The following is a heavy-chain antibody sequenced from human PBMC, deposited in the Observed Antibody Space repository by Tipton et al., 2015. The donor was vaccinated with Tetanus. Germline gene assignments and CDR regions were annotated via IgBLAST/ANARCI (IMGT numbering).Heavy chain of an antibody. V-gene: IGHV4-39*01. Sequence: TLSLTCSVSGGSFSSSNFYWVWIRQPPGKGLEWVASFYYDGKTYYNPSLRSRVTTSVDTSKNQFSLKLTSLTAADTAVYFCARGEDAYKTGNYWGQGTLVTVSS. CDR2: FYYDGKT. D-gene: IGHD5-24*01. CDR1: GGSFSSSNFY. CDR3: ARGEDAYKTGNY. J-gene: IGHJ4*02.